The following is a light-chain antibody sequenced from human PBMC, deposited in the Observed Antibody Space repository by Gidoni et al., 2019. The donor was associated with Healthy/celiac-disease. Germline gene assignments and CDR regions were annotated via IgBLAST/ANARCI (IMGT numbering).Light chain of an antibody. Sequence: EIVLTQPPATLSLSPGERATLSCRASQSVSSYLAWYQQKPGQAPRLLIYDASNRATGIPARFSGSGSGTDFTLTSSSLEPEDFAVYYCQQRSNWPLYTFGQGTKLEIK. J-gene: IGKJ2*01. CDR1: QSVSSY. CDR2: DAS. V-gene: IGKV3-11*01. CDR3: QQRSNWPLYT.